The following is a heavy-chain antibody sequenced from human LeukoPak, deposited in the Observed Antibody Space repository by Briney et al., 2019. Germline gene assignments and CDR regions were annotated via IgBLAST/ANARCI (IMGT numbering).Heavy chain of an antibody. J-gene: IGHJ4*02. Sequence: PGGSLRLSCAASGFTFSSYSMNWVRQAPGKGLEWVSVISGSGDSTYYADSVKGRFTISRDNSKNTLYLQMNSLRAEDTAVYYCAKGSIAVAGAHDYWGQGALVTVSS. CDR3: AKGSIAVAGAHDY. D-gene: IGHD6-19*01. CDR2: ISGSGDST. V-gene: IGHV3-23*01. CDR1: GFTFSSYS.